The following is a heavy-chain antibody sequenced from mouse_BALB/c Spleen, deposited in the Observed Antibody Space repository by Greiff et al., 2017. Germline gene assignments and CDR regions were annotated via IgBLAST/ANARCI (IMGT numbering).Heavy chain of an antibody. D-gene: IGHD1-1*01. J-gene: IGHJ2*01. CDR1: GFSLTSYG. V-gene: IGHV2-2*02. CDR2: IWSGGST. CDR3: ARGATVVAPFDY. Sequence: VKLMESGPGLVQPSQSLSITCTVSGFSLTSYGVHWVRQSPGKGLEWLGVIWSGGSTDYNAAFISRLSISKDNSKSQVFFKMNSLQANDTAIYYCARGATVVAPFDYWGQGTTLTVSS.